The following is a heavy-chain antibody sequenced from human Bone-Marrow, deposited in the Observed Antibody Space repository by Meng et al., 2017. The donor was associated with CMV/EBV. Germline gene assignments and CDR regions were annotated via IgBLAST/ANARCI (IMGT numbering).Heavy chain of an antibody. V-gene: IGHV4-61*01. CDR1: GASVSSGSYY. D-gene: IGHD5-24*01. CDR2: IYYSGST. J-gene: IGHJ5*02. Sequence: TVSGASVSSGSYYWTWIRQPPGKGLEWIGFIYYSGSTNYNPSLKSRVTISVDTSKNQFSLKLSSVTAADTAVYYCARERKRNWFDPWGQGTLVTVSS. CDR3: ARERKRNWFDP.